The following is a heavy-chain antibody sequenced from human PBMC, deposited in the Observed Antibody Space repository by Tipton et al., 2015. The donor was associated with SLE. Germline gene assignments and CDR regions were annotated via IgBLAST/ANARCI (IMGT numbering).Heavy chain of an antibody. J-gene: IGHJ6*03. CDR3: ARQGPLWYYYYYMDV. CDR2: INHSGST. CDR1: GEFISSNNYY. V-gene: IGHV4-39*01. Sequence: TLSLTCSVSGEFISSNNYYWGWIRQSPGKDLEWIGEINHSGSTNYNPSLKSRVTISVDTSKNQFSLKLSSVTAADTAVYYCARQGPLWYYYYYMDVWGKGTTVTVSS. D-gene: IGHD3-10*01.